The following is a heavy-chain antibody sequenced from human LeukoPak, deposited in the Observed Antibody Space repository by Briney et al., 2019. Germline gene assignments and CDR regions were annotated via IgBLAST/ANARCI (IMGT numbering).Heavy chain of an antibody. D-gene: IGHD5-12*01. Sequence: GESLKISCKGSGYSFTSYWIGWVRQMPGKGLEWMGIIYPGDSDTRYSPSFQGQVTVSADKSISTAYLQWSSLKASDTAMYYCARHPAVRGYRGYDYPGDYWGQGTLVTVSS. J-gene: IGHJ4*02. CDR2: IYPGDSDT. CDR1: GYSFTSYW. V-gene: IGHV5-51*01. CDR3: ARHPAVRGYRGYDYPGDY.